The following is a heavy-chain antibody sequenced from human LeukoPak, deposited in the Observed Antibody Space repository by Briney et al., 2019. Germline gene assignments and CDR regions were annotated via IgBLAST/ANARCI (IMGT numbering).Heavy chain of an antibody. Sequence: GASVKVSCKASGGTFSSYTISWVRQAPGQGLEWMGGIIPIFGTANYAQKFQGRVTITTDESTSTAYMELSSLRSEDTAVYYCAREYSSGWYAAWFDPWGQGTLVTVSS. J-gene: IGHJ5*02. CDR1: GGTFSSYT. D-gene: IGHD6-19*01. V-gene: IGHV1-69*05. CDR2: IIPIFGTA. CDR3: AREYSSGWYAAWFDP.